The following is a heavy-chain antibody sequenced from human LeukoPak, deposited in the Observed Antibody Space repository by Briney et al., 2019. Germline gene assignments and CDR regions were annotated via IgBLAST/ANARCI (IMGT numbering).Heavy chain of an antibody. J-gene: IGHJ6*03. V-gene: IGHV4-59*01. CDR3: ARVKCGGDCYSGGYYYYMDV. Sequence: SETLSLTCTVCGGSISNYYRSWMGQPPRKRLEWMGYIYYSGRTNYNPSLKSRVTISVDTSKNQFSLKLSSETAADTAVYYCARVKCGGDCYSGGYYYYMDVWGKGTTVTVSS. D-gene: IGHD2-21*01. CDR2: IYYSGRT. CDR1: GGSISNYY.